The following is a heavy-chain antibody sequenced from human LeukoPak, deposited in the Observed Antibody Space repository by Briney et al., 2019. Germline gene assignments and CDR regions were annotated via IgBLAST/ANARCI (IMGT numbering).Heavy chain of an antibody. J-gene: IGHJ4*02. Sequence: GGSLRLSCAASGFTFSSYGMHWVRQAPGKGLEWVAFIRYDGSNKYYADSVKGRFTISRDNSKNTLYLQMNSLRAEDTAVYYCARGYYDILTGYYIDPGVVDYWGQGTLVTVSS. CDR1: GFTFSSYG. D-gene: IGHD3-9*01. CDR2: IRYDGSNK. V-gene: IGHV3-30*02. CDR3: ARGYYDILTGYYIDPGVVDY.